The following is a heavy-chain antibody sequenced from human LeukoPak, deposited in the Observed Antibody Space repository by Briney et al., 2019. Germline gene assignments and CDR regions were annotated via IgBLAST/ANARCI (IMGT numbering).Heavy chain of an antibody. V-gene: IGHV1-8*01. CDR3: ARASGNFWAAKDYYYYMDV. CDR2: MNPNSGNT. J-gene: IGHJ6*03. CDR1: GYTFTSYD. Sequence: ASVKVSCKASGYTFTSYDINWVRQATGQGLEWMGWMNPNSGNTGYAQKFQGRVTMTRNTSISTAYMELSSLRSEDTAVYYCARASGNFWAAKDYYYYMDVWGKGTTVTVSS. D-gene: IGHD3-16*01.